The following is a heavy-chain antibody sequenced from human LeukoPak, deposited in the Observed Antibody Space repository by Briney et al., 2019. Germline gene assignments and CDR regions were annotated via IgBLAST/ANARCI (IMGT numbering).Heavy chain of an antibody. CDR2: IRGKVYGATT. CDR1: GFTFGDNA. D-gene: IGHD7-27*01. Sequence: GGSLRLSCTASGFTFGDNAMSWFRQAPGKGLEWVSFIRGKVYGATTEYAASVKGRFTISRDDSKSIAYLQMNSLKIEDTAVYYCTRGPWGDYWGQGTLVTVSS. V-gene: IGHV3-49*03. CDR3: TRGPWGDY. J-gene: IGHJ4*02.